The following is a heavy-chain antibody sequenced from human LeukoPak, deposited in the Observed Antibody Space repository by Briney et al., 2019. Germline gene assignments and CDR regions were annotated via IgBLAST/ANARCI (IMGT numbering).Heavy chain of an antibody. D-gene: IGHD3-22*01. CDR2: IKADGSRK. V-gene: IGHV3-7*03. CDR1: GFTFSNYW. Sequence: GGSLRLSCAVSGFTFSNYWMTWVRQAPGKGLEWVANIKADGSRKNCVDSLKGRFTISRDNAKNLLYLQMNSLRAEDTAVYYCATPLDYYDSSGYHQGGDWGQGTLVTVSS. CDR3: ATPLDYYDSSGYHQGGD. J-gene: IGHJ4*02.